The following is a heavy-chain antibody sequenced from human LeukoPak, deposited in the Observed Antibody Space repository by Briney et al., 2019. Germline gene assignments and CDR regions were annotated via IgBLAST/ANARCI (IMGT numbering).Heavy chain of an antibody. D-gene: IGHD2-2*01. CDR1: GFTLTSYT. CDR2: ISGSGGST. V-gene: IGHV3-23*01. J-gene: IGHJ4*02. CDR3: ARYCSSTSCYAHFDY. Sequence: GGSLRLSCAASGFTLTSYTMSWVRQAPGKGLEWVSAISGSGGSTYYAESVKGRFTISRDNSKNTLYLQMNSLRAEDTAVYYCARYCSSTSCYAHFDYWGQGTLVTVSS.